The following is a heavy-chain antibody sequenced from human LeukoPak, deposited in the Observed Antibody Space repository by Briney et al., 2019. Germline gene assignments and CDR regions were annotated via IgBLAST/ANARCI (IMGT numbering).Heavy chain of an antibody. CDR1: RYTFTGYY. Sequence: ASVKVSCKASRYTFTGYYMHWVRQAPGQGLEWMGRINPNSGGANYAQQFQGRVTMTRDTSITTAYMEVVRLTSDDTAVYYCARGSGYGDSPGLDWGQGTLVTVSS. J-gene: IGHJ4*02. CDR2: INPNSGGA. CDR3: ARGSGYGDSPGLD. V-gene: IGHV1-2*06. D-gene: IGHD4-17*01.